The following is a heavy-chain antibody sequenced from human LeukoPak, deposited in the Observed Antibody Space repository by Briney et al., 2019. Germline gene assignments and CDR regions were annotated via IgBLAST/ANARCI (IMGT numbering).Heavy chain of an antibody. CDR3: ERAKGRYYYDSSGYYFRPGYYYYYGMDV. CDR1: GYTFTGYY. CDR2: INPNSGGT. D-gene: IGHD3-22*01. J-gene: IGHJ6*02. V-gene: IGHV1-2*04. Sequence: ASVNVSFKASGYTFTGYYMHWVGQAPGQGLEWMGWINPNSGGTNYAQKFQGWVTMTRDTSISTAYMELSRLRSDDTAVYYCERAKGRYYYDSSGYYFRPGYYYYYGMDVWGQGTTVTVSS.